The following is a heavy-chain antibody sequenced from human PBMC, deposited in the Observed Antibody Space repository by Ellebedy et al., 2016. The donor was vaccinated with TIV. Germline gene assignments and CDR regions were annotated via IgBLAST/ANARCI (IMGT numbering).Heavy chain of an antibody. J-gene: IGHJ3*02. Sequence: GGSLRLXXVGFGFTFSDSVMHWVRQDPGKGLDWVASISVDGRAVHYPDSVKGRFTISRDNAQNTVYLQMNSLRLEDTAVYYCVRGWYSSGHCDVFAMWGQGTIVTASS. CDR2: ISVDGRAV. CDR3: VRGWYSSGHCDVFAM. CDR1: GFTFSDSV. V-gene: IGHV3-30*03. D-gene: IGHD6-19*01.